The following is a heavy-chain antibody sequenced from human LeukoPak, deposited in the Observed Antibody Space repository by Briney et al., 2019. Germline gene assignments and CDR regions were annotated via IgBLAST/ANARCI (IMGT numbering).Heavy chain of an antibody. CDR3: ARDYYDSFDY. V-gene: IGHV3-7*01. CDR1: GFTFTSYA. J-gene: IGHJ4*02. CDR2: IKQDGSEK. Sequence: GGSLRLSCAASGFTFTSYALSWVRQAPGKGLEWVANIKQDGSEKYYVDSVKGRFTISRDNAKNSLYLQMNSLRAEDTAVYYCARDYYDSFDYWGQGTLVTVSS. D-gene: IGHD3-22*01.